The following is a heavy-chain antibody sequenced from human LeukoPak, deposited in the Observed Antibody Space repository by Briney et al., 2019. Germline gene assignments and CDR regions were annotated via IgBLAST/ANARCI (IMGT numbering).Heavy chain of an antibody. J-gene: IGHJ4*02. V-gene: IGHV3-21*01. CDR1: GFTFSSYS. Sequence: GGSLRLSCAASGFTFSSYSMNWVRQAPGKGLEWVSSISSSSSYIYYADSVKGRFTISRDNAKNSLYLQMNSLRAEDTAVYYCARDLDYGDGFVYWGQGTLVTVSS. CDR2: ISSSSSYI. CDR3: ARDLDYGDGFVY. D-gene: IGHD4-17*01.